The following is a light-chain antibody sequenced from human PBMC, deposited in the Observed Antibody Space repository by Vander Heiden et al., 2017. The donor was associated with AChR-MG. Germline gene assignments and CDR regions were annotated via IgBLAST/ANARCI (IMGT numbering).Light chain of an antibody. V-gene: IGLV2-14*01. CDR2: DVS. J-gene: IGLJ2*01. Sequence: QSALTQPASVSGTPGQPNTISCTGTSSDVGGYNYVSWYQQHPGKAPKLMIYDVSKRPSGVSNRFSGSKSGNTASLTISGLQAEDEADYYCSSYTSSSTLVFGGGTKLTVL. CDR3: SSYTSSSTLV. CDR1: SSDVGGYNY.